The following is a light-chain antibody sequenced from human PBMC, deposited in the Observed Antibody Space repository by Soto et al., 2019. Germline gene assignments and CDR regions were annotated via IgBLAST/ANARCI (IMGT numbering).Light chain of an antibody. CDR2: TNN. Sequence: QSVLTQPPSASGTPGQRVTISCSGTISNVGGNPVQWFQQLPGSAPKLLIQTNNQRPSGVPDRFSASKSGTSASLAISGLQSEDEADYYCAAWEDSLNGFVFGTGTKLTVL. V-gene: IGLV1-44*01. CDR3: AAWEDSLNGFV. J-gene: IGLJ1*01. CDR1: ISNVGGNP.